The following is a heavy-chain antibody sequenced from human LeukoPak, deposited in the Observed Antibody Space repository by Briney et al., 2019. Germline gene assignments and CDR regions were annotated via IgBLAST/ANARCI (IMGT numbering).Heavy chain of an antibody. J-gene: IGHJ4*02. CDR2: IYTSGST. CDR1: GGSISSGSYY. CDR3: ARGRYYFDY. Sequence: PSETLSLTCTVSGGSISSGSYYWSWIRQPAGKGLEWIGRIYTSGSTNYNPSLKSRVTISVDTSKNQLSLKLSSVTAADTAVYYCARGRYYFDYWGQGTLVTVSS. V-gene: IGHV4-61*02.